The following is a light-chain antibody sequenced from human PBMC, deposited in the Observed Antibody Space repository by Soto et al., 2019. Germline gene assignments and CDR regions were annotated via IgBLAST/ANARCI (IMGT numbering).Light chain of an antibody. J-gene: IGKJ5*01. V-gene: IGKV3-15*01. CDR3: QQYNNWPIT. CDR2: GAS. CDR1: QSVSSN. Sequence: EIVMTQSPATLSVSPGERATLSCRASQSVSSNLAWYQQKPDQAPRLLIYGASTRATGVPARFSGSGSGTEFTLTISSLQSEDFEVYYCQQYNNWPITFGQGTRLEIK.